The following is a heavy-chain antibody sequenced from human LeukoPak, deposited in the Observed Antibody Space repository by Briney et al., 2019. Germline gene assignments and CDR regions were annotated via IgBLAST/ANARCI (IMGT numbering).Heavy chain of an antibody. Sequence: SETLSLTCTVSGGSISSYYWSWNRQPPGKGLEWIGYIYYSGSTNYNPSLKSRVTISVDTSKNQFSLKLSSVTAADTAVYYCARARPPGGWLIDYWGQGTLVTVSS. V-gene: IGHV4-59*01. J-gene: IGHJ4*02. CDR1: GGSISSYY. CDR3: ARARPPGGWLIDY. D-gene: IGHD6-19*01. CDR2: IYYSGST.